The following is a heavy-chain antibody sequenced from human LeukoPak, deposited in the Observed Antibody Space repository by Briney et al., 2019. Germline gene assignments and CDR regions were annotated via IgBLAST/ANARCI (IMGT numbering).Heavy chain of an antibody. CDR1: GYTFSSHY. V-gene: IGHV1-69*13. D-gene: IGHD2-21*01. Sequence: GASVKVSCKASGYTFSSHYLNWVRQAPGQGLEWMGGITPLFGTAKYAQKFQGRVTITADESTSTAYMELSSLRSEDTAVYYCARDSSEFRSLIPHWGQGTLVTVSS. CDR3: ARDSSEFRSLIPH. J-gene: IGHJ1*01. CDR2: ITPLFGTA.